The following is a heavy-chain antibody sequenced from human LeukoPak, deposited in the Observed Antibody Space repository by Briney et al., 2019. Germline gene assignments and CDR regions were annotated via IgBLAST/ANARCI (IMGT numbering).Heavy chain of an antibody. CDR1: GYTFTGYY. CDR3: ARTSTGTRPYDAFDI. CDR2: INPNSGGT. V-gene: IGHV1-2*02. D-gene: IGHD1-1*01. Sequence: ASVKVSCKASGYTFTGYYMHWVRQAPGQGLEWMGWINPNSGGTNFAQKFQGRVTMTRDTPISTAYMELSRLRSDDTAVYYCARTSTGTRPYDAFDIWGQGTMVTVSS. J-gene: IGHJ3*02.